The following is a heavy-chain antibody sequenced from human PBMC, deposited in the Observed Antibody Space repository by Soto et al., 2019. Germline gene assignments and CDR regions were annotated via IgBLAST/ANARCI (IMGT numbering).Heavy chain of an antibody. CDR2: ISPMFGAA. Sequence: QVQLVQSGAEMKKPGSSVKVSCQSSGGTFNTYAMNWVRQAPGQGPEWMGDISPMFGAANYAPKFWGRVTITADESTGTSYMQLSSLTSEDTALYFCAREVQVHTPAFVYWGQGTLVTVSS. D-gene: IGHD3-10*01. J-gene: IGHJ4*02. CDR1: GGTFNTYA. CDR3: AREVQVHTPAFVY. V-gene: IGHV1-69*19.